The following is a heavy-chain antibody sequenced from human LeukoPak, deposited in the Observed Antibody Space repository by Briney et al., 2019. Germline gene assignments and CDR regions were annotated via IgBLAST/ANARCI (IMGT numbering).Heavy chain of an antibody. J-gene: IGHJ4*02. CDR2: INAGNGNT. D-gene: IGHD2-2*02. V-gene: IGHV1-3*01. Sequence: ASVKVSCKASGYTFTSYAMHWVRQAPGQRLEWMGWINAGNGNTKYSQKFQGRVTITRDTSASTAYMELSSLRSEDTAVYYCARLYCSSTSCYTGYDYWGQGTLVTVSS. CDR3: ARLYCSSTSCYTGYDY. CDR1: GYTFTSYA.